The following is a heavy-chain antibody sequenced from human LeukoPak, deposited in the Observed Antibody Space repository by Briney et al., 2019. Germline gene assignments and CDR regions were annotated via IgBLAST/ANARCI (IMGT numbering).Heavy chain of an antibody. D-gene: IGHD2-21*02. CDR1: GLTFSSYG. CDR2: ISGSGSST. V-gene: IGHV3-23*01. Sequence: GGSLRLSCAASGLTFSSYGMSWVRQAPGKGLEWVSAISGSGSSTYYADSVKGRFTISRDNSKNTLYLQMNSLRAEDTAVYYCAKLQRYGDRDYWGQGTLVSVSS. CDR3: AKLQRYGDRDY. J-gene: IGHJ4*02.